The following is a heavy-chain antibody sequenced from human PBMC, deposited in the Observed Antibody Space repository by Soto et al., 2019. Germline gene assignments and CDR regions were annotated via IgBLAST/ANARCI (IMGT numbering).Heavy chain of an antibody. Sequence: GASVKVSCKASGYTFTSYYMHWVRQAPGQGLGWMGIINPSGGSTSYAQKFQGRVTMTRDTSTSTVYMELSSLRSEDTAVYYCARAGSSGWYGGGAYYFDYWGQGTLVTVSS. CDR1: GYTFTSYY. J-gene: IGHJ4*02. CDR3: ARAGSSGWYGGGAYYFDY. CDR2: INPSGGST. D-gene: IGHD6-19*01. V-gene: IGHV1-46*01.